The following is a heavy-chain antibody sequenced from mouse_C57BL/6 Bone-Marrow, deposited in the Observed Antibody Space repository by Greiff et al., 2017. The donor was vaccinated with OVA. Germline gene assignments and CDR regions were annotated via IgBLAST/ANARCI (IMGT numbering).Heavy chain of an antibody. Sequence: EVNVVESGGGLVKPGGSLKLSCAASGFTFSSYTMSWVRQTPEKRLEWVATISGGGGNTYYPDSVKGRFTISRDNAKNTLYLQMSSLRSEDTALYYCARGGSWFAYWGQGTLVTVSA. J-gene: IGHJ3*01. CDR1: GFTFSSYT. CDR2: ISGGGGNT. V-gene: IGHV5-9*01. CDR3: ARGGSWFAY.